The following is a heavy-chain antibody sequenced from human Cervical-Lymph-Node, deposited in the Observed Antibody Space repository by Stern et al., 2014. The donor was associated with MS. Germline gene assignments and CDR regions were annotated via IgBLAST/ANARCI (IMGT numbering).Heavy chain of an antibody. J-gene: IGHJ4*02. V-gene: IGHV1-69*01. D-gene: IGHD6-13*01. CDR3: ARHQGGIAAN. Sequence: QVQLVQSGAEVKTPGSSMKVSCKASGGTFSTFDILWVRQDPGQGLELLGGISPLVGTTNYVQKFQGRVTMTADESTSTAYMELNSLRSEDTAVYYCARHQGGIAANWGQGTLVTVSS. CDR2: ISPLVGTT. CDR1: GGTFSTFD.